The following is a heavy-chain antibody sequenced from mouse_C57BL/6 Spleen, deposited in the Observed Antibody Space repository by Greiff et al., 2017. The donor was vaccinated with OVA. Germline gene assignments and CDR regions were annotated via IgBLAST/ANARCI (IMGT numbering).Heavy chain of an antibody. D-gene: IGHD2-4*01. J-gene: IGHJ2*01. CDR3: ARRYYDYDDGIFDD. CDR1: GFTFSDYG. CDR2: ISSGSSTI. Sequence: DVKLVESGGGLVKPGGSLKLSCAASGFTFSDYGMHWVRQAPEKGLEWVAYISSGSSTIYYADTVKGRFTISRDNAKNTLFLQMTSLRSEDTAMYYCARRYYDYDDGIFDDWGQGTTLTVSS. V-gene: IGHV5-17*01.